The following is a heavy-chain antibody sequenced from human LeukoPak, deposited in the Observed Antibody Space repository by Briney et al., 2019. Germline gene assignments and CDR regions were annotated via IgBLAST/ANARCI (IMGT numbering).Heavy chain of an antibody. Sequence: PSETLSLTCAVSGYSLSSDYYWGWIRKPPGKGLEYIGSIYHRGSIYYNPSLKSRVTISVDTSKNQFSLKLSSVTAADTAVYFCARRVTVTTDYFDYWGQGTLVTVSS. V-gene: IGHV4-38-2*01. CDR2: IYHRGSI. D-gene: IGHD4-17*01. CDR1: GYSLSSDYY. J-gene: IGHJ4*02. CDR3: ARRVTVTTDYFDY.